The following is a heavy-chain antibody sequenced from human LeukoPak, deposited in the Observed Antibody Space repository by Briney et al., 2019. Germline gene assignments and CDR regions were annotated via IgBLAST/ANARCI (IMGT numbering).Heavy chain of an antibody. CDR3: ARGYGPGY. Sequence: SETLSLTCAVSGDSISSTNWWTWVRRPPGKGLEWIGEIDHRGNTNYNPSLKSRVSISADKSKNQFSLKLTSVTAADTAVYYCARGYGPGYWGQGILVTVSA. D-gene: IGHD4-17*01. V-gene: IGHV4-4*02. J-gene: IGHJ4*02. CDR2: IDHRGNT. CDR1: GDSISSTNW.